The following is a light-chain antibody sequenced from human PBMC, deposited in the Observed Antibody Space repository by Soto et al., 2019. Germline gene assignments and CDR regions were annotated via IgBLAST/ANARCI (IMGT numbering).Light chain of an antibody. J-gene: IGKJ3*01. Sequence: EIVLTQSPATLSLSPGERATLSCRASQNVSTYLAWYQQNPGQAPRLLIYDASNRATGIPARFSGSGSGTAVTLTSSSLEPEDFAVYYCQQRTNWLTFGPGTKVDIK. CDR1: QNVSTY. CDR3: QQRTNWLT. CDR2: DAS. V-gene: IGKV3-11*01.